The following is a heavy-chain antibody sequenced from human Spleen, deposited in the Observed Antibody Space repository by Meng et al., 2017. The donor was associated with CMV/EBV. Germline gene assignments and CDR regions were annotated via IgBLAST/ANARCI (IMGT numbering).Heavy chain of an antibody. CDR3: AHRDYCSGGTCTFDY. CDR1: GGIFSSCA. V-gene: IGHV1-69*10. Sequence: SGGIFSSCAISWVRQAPGQGLEWMGGIVPILAIANCAQKFRGRVTITADKSTNTAYMELSSLRFEDTAVYYCAHRDYCSGGTCTFDYWGQGTLVTVSS. CDR2: IVPILAIA. J-gene: IGHJ4*02. D-gene: IGHD2-15*01.